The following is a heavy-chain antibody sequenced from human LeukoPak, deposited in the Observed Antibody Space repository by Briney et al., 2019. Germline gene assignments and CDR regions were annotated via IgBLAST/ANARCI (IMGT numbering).Heavy chain of an antibody. V-gene: IGHV3-21*01. CDR2: ISSSSSYI. CDR3: ARDGRLDGYNGIVDN. D-gene: IGHD5-24*01. CDR1: GFTFSGYG. Sequence: PGGSLRLSCAASGFTFSGYGMNWVRQAPGKGLEWVSSISSSSSYIYYADSVKGRSTISRDNAKNTLYLQMNSLRVEDTAVYYCARDGRLDGYNGIVDNWGQGTLVTVSS. J-gene: IGHJ4*02.